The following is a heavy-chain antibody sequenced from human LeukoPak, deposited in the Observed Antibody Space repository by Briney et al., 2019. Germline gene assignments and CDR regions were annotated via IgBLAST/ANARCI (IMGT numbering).Heavy chain of an antibody. D-gene: IGHD2-2*01. Sequence: GCSVTLSCAACGFTFSSYGMHWVRQSPGKGLEWVAFIRYDGSNKYYADSVKGRFTISRDNSKNTLYLQMNSLRAEDTAVYYCAKGSNQLLIDYSDYWGQGTLVTVSS. CDR1: GFTFSSYG. V-gene: IGHV3-30*02. J-gene: IGHJ4*02. CDR3: AKGSNQLLIDYSDY. CDR2: IRYDGSNK.